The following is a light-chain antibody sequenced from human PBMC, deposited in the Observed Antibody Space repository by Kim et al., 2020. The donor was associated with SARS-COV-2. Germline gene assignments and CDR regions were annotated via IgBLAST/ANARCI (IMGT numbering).Light chain of an antibody. CDR2: EDN. CDR3: QSYDSSNWV. V-gene: IGLV6-57*01. CDR1: SGSIASNY. Sequence: GKTLTISCTRSSGSIASNYVQWYQQRPGSSPTTVIYEDNQRPSGVPDRFSGSIDSSSNSASLTISGLKTEDEADYYCQSYDSSNWVFGGGTKLTVL. J-gene: IGLJ3*02.